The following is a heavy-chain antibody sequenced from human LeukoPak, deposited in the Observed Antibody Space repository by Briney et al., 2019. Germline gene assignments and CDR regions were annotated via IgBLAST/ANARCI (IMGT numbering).Heavy chain of an antibody. CDR2: IIPIFGTA. V-gene: IGHV1-69*13. J-gene: IGHJ2*01. CDR1: GGTFSSYA. D-gene: IGHD6-19*01. CDR3: ARDLGYSSGWYGLWYFDL. Sequence: SVKVSCKASGGTFSSYAISWVRQAPGQGLGWMGGIIPIFGTANYAQKFQGRVTITADESTSTAYMELSSLRSEDTAVYYCARDLGYSSGWYGLWYFDLWGRGTLVTVSS.